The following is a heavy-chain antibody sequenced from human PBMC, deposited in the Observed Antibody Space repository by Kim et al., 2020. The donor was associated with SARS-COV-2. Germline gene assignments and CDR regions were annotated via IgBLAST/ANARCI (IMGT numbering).Heavy chain of an antibody. CDR2: IYYSGST. D-gene: IGHD3-22*01. CDR1: GGSISSGGYY. J-gene: IGHJ3*02. V-gene: IGHV4-31*03. CDR3: ARAPIYDSSGYYYLDAFDI. Sequence: SETLSLTCTVSGGSISSGGYYWSWIRQHPGKGLEWIGYIYYSGSTYYNPSLKSRVTISVDTSKNQFSLKLSSVTAADTAVYYCARAPIYDSSGYYYLDAFDIWGQGTMVTVSS.